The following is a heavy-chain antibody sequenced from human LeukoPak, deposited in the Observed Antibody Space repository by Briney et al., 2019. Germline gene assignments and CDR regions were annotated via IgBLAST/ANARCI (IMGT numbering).Heavy chain of an antibody. Sequence: GGSLRLSCAASGFTFSSYGMHWVRQAPGKGLEWVAVIWYDGSNKYYADSVKGRFTISRDNSKNTLYLQMNSLRAEDTAVYYCARDDGDLSRLDYWGQGTLVTVPS. V-gene: IGHV3-33*01. D-gene: IGHD4-17*01. CDR2: IWYDGSNK. CDR3: ARDDGDLSRLDY. CDR1: GFTFSSYG. J-gene: IGHJ4*02.